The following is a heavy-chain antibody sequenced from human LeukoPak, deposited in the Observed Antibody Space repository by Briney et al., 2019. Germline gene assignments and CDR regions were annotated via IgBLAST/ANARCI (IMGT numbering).Heavy chain of an antibody. CDR3: ARGAHPYDFWRGYYRNQDYYYYMDV. V-gene: IGHV1-69*05. Sequence: SVNVSCKPSGRTFSSYAIRWVRQAAGQGRDWMGGIISIFVTAKYAQKFQGRVTITTDEYTSTGYMELSSLRSEDTAVYYCARGAHPYDFWRGYYRNQDYYYYMDVWGKGTTVTVSS. D-gene: IGHD3-3*01. CDR2: IISIFVTA. CDR1: GRTFSSYA. J-gene: IGHJ6*03.